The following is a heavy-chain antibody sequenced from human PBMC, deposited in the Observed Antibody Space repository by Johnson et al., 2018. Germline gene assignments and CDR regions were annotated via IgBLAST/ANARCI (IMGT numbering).Heavy chain of an antibody. J-gene: IGHJ1*01. V-gene: IGHV3-48*01. CDR1: GLSFSSYS. CDR3: ARVTTDFYDSSGYGFQN. CDR2: ISSSSRSI. Sequence: VQLVESGVGLVQPGGSLRLSCEATGLSFSSYSLNWVRQAPGKGLEWISYISSSSRSIYYADSVKGRFTISREDAKTSLYLQMNSRRAEDTAVYYCARVTTDFYDSSGYGFQNWGQGTLVTVSS. D-gene: IGHD3-22*01.